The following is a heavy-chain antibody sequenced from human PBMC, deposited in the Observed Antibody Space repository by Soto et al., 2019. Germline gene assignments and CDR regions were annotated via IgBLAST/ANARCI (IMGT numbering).Heavy chain of an antibody. Sequence: ASGKVSCKASGYTFTNYAMHWARPAPGQRLEWMGWINAGNGNTKYSQKFQGRVTITRDTSASTAYMELSSLRAEDTAVYYRARDTYYYGSGSYGPWGQGTLVPGSP. V-gene: IGHV1-3*01. CDR1: GYTFTNYA. CDR3: ARDTYYYGSGSYGP. D-gene: IGHD3-10*01. J-gene: IGHJ5*02. CDR2: INAGNGNT.